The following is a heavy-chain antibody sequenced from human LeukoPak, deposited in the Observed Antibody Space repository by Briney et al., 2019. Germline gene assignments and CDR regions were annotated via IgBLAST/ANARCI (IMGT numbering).Heavy chain of an antibody. D-gene: IGHD4-17*01. CDR3: ARDRTTVTTIEYGMDI. J-gene: IGHJ6*02. Sequence: NPSETLSLTCTVSGGSISSSSYYWGWIRQPPGKGLEWIGSIYYSGSTYYNPSLKSRVTISVDTSKNQFSLKLSSVTAADTAVYYCARDRTTVTTIEYGMDIWGQGTTVTVSS. CDR2: IYYSGST. V-gene: IGHV4-39*02. CDR1: GGSISSSSYY.